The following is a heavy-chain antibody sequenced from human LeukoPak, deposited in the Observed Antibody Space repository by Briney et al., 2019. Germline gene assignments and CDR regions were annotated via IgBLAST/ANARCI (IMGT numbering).Heavy chain of an antibody. V-gene: IGHV1-18*01. D-gene: IGHD2-2*01. J-gene: IGHJ4*02. CDR1: GYTFTSYG. Sequence: ASVKVSCKASGYTFTSYGISWVRQAPGQGLEWMGWISAYNGNTNYAQRLQGRVTMTTDTSTSTAYMELRSLRSDDTAVYYCARDRWSTSYKRRFGYWGQGTLVTVSS. CDR2: ISAYNGNT. CDR3: ARDRWSTSYKRRFGY.